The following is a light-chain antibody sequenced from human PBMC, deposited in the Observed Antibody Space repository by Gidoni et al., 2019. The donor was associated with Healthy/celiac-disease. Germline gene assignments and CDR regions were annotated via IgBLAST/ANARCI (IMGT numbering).Light chain of an antibody. CDR2: EVS. J-gene: IGLJ3*02. Sequence: QSALTQPASVSGSPGQSITISCTGTSSDVGGYNYVSLYHHHPGKAPKLMIYEVSNRPSGVSNRFSGSKSGNTASLTISGLQAEDEADYYCSSYTSSSTFWVFGGGTKLTVL. CDR1: SSDVGGYNY. V-gene: IGLV2-14*01. CDR3: SSYTSSSTFWV.